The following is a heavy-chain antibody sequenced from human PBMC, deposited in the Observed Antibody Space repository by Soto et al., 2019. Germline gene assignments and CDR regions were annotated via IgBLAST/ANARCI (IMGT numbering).Heavy chain of an antibody. V-gene: IGHV3-48*03. CDR1: GLAFSTYG. D-gene: IGHD2-21*01. CDR2: ISRSGSTA. Sequence: GGSLRLSCVASGLAFSTYGMTWVRQAPGKGLEWGSYISRSGSTAYYADSVKGRVTISRDNAKNSLYLQMNSLRAEATAVYYCARTSGSVTGDWPFDDWGQGTPVTVSS. CDR3: ARTSGSVTGDWPFDD. J-gene: IGHJ5*02.